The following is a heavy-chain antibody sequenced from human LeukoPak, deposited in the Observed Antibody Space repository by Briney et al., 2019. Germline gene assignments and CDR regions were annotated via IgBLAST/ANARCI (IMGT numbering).Heavy chain of an antibody. CDR1: GYTFTSYG. D-gene: IGHD4-11*01. J-gene: IGHJ4*02. Sequence: GASVKVSCKASGYTFTSYGITWVRQAPGQGLEWMGWISAYNGNTNYAQKLQGRVTMTTDTSTSTADMDLRSLRSDDTAVYYCAREPLYSMRFDYWGQGTLVTVSS. CDR3: AREPLYSMRFDY. CDR2: ISAYNGNT. V-gene: IGHV1-18*01.